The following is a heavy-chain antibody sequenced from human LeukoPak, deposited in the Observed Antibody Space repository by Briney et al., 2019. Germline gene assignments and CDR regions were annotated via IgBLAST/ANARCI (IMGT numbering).Heavy chain of an antibody. Sequence: GGTLRLSCAASGFTLSSYWMSGVRQAAGKGGEGVANIKQDGSEKYYGDSVKGRFTISRDNAKNSLYLQMNSLRAEHMAVYYCARVVWGSYRFFDYWGQGTLVTVSS. J-gene: IGHJ4*03. CDR2: IKQDGSEK. V-gene: IGHV3-7*01. D-gene: IGHD3-16*02. CDR3: ARVVWGSYRFFDY. CDR1: GFTLSSYW.